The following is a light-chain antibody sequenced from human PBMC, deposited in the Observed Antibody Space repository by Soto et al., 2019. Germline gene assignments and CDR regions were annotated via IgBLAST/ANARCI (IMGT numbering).Light chain of an antibody. CDR1: QSISNY. V-gene: IGKV1-39*01. CDR2: AGS. Sequence: DIQIVQSPASLSASVGDRVTITCRTSQSISNYLHWYQQSPGRAPKLLIYAGSTLEGGVSSRFSGRGSGTDFTLTISSLQPGDVATYYCQQGYISPPAFGQGTKLEIK. J-gene: IGKJ1*01. CDR3: QQGYISPPA.